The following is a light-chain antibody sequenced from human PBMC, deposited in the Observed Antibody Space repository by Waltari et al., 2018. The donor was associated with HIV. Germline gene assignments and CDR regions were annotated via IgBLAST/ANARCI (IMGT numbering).Light chain of an antibody. CDR2: RNN. Sequence: QSVLTQPASASASPGTTISISCSGSASNVGSHSPYWYQQLPGGAPRLLLYRNNQRSSGVPDRFSGSKSGTSASLIISDVRPEDEGLYFCGAWDDDLSGVFGGGTTVTVL. CDR1: ASNVGSHS. J-gene: IGLJ2*01. V-gene: IGLV1-47*01. CDR3: GAWDDDLSGV.